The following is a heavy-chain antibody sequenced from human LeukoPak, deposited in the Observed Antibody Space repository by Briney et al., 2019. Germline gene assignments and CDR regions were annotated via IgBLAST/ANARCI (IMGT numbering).Heavy chain of an antibody. CDR3: ARKGRYSGYGGYFY. V-gene: IGHV4-34*01. CDR1: GGSFSGYY. D-gene: IGHD5-12*01. J-gene: IGHJ4*02. Sequence: SETLSLTCAVYGGSFSGYYWSWIRQPPAKGLEWIGEINQSGSTNYNPSLTSRVTISVDPSKNQFSLKLSSVTAADTAVYYCARKGRYSGYGGYFYWGEGTLVTVSS. CDR2: INQSGST.